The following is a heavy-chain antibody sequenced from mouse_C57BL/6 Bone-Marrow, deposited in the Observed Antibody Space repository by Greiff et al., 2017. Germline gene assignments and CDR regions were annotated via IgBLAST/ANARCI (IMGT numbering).Heavy chain of an antibody. V-gene: IGHV1-63*01. CDR2: IYPGGGYT. J-gene: IGHJ4*01. Sequence: VQLQESGAELVRPGTSVKMSCKASGYTFTNYWIGWAKQRPGHGLEWIGDIYPGGGYTNYNEKFKGKATLTADKSSSTAYMQFSSLTSEDSAIYYCARHSNYGYAMDYWGQGTSVTVSS. CDR3: ARHSNYGYAMDY. CDR1: GYTFTNYW. D-gene: IGHD2-5*01.